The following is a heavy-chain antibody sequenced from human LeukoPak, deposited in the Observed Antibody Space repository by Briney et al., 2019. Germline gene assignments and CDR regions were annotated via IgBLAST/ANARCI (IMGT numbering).Heavy chain of an antibody. Sequence: GGSLRLSCAASGFTFSTYSMNWVRQAPGKGLEWVSSISSSSSYIYYADSVKGRFTISRNNAKNSLYLQMNSLRAEDTAVYYCARLKCGYCSSTSCKGECYYGMDVWGQGTTVTVSS. CDR2: ISSSSSYI. D-gene: IGHD2-2*03. CDR3: ARLKCGYCSSTSCKGECYYGMDV. CDR1: GFTFSTYS. J-gene: IGHJ6*02. V-gene: IGHV3-21*01.